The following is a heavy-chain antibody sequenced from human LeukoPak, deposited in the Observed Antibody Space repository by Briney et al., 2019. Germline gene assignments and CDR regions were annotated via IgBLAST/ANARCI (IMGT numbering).Heavy chain of an antibody. J-gene: IGHJ2*01. Sequence: GGSLRLSCEASGFTFSSYGMHWVRQAPGKGLEWVAFIRYDGSNKDYADSVKGRFTISRDNSKNTLYLQMDSLRAEDTAVYYCAGSDTTGYIPREWDYWFFDLWGRGTLVTVSS. CDR3: AGSDTTGYIPREWDYWFFDL. D-gene: IGHD1-1*01. CDR2: IRYDGSNK. CDR1: GFTFSSYG. V-gene: IGHV3-30*02.